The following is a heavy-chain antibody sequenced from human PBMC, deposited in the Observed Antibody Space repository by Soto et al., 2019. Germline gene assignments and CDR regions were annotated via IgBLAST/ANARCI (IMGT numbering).Heavy chain of an antibody. CDR2: ISAYNGNT. J-gene: IGHJ4*02. V-gene: IGHV1-18*01. CDR3: ARVGAYCVSTSCHDY. CDR1: GYTFTNYG. Sequence: QVQLEQSGAEVKKPGASVKVSCKASGYTFTNYGISWVRQAPGQGLEWMGWISAYNGNTDYAQKLQGRVTMTTDTSTSTAYMELRSLRSDDTAVYYCARVGAYCVSTSCHDYWGQGTLVTVSS. D-gene: IGHD2-2*01.